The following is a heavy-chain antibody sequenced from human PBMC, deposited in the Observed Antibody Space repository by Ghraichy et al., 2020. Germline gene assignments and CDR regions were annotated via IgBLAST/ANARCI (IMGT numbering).Heavy chain of an antibody. CDR2: ISSSGSTI. CDR3: ARGNYDILTSEFDY. V-gene: IGHV3-48*03. CDR1: GFTFSSYE. D-gene: IGHD3-9*01. Sequence: GGSLRLSCAASGFTFSSYEMNWVRQAPGKGLEWVSYISSSGSTIYYADSVKGRFTISRDNAKNSLYLQMNSLRAEDTAVYYCARGNYDILTSEFDYWGQGTLVTVSS. J-gene: IGHJ4*02.